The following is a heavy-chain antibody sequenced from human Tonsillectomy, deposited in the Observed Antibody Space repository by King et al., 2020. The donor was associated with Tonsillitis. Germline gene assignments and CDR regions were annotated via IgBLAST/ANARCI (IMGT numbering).Heavy chain of an antibody. J-gene: IGHJ4*02. CDR1: GFSLSTSGVG. CDR3: VPIFYYESSGYFLDY. Sequence: TLKESGPTLVKPTQTLTLTCTFSGFSLSTSGVGVGWIRQPPGKALEWLALIYWNDEKRHIPSLKKRLTITKDTSKNQVVLTMTNMDPVDTATYYCVPIFYYESSGYFLDYWGQGTLFTVSS. CDR2: IYWNDEK. D-gene: IGHD3-22*01. V-gene: IGHV2-5*01.